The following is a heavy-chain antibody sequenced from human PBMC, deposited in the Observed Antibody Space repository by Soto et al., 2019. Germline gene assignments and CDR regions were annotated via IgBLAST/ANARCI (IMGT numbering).Heavy chain of an antibody. V-gene: IGHV3-23*01. CDR1: GFTFSSYA. D-gene: IGHD3-10*01. Sequence: GGSLRLSCAASGFTFSSYAMSWVRQAPGKGLEWVSAISGSGGSTYYADSVKGRFTISRDNSKNTLYLQMNSLRAEDTAVYYCAIDGIQRVLLWFGELSQVFDYWGQGTLVTVSS. CDR3: AIDGIQRVLLWFGELSQVFDY. J-gene: IGHJ4*02. CDR2: ISGSGGST.